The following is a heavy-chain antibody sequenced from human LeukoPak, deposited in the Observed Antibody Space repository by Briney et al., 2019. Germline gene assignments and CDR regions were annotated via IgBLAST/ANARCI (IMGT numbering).Heavy chain of an antibody. J-gene: IGHJ4*02. D-gene: IGHD6-19*01. CDR2: LYSGGST. CDR3: ARGLSSGWTFDY. CDR1: GFTVSSNY. Sequence: AGGSLRLSCAASGFTVSSNYMSWVRQAPGKGLEWVSVLYSGGSTYYTDSVRGRFTISRDNSKNTLYLQMNSLRAEDTAVYYCARGLSSGWTFDYWGQGTLVTVSS. V-gene: IGHV3-53*05.